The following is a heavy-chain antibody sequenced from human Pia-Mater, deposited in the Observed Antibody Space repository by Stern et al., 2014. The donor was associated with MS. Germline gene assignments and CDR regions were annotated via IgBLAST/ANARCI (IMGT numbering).Heavy chain of an antibody. J-gene: IGHJ6*02. D-gene: IGHD3-9*01. CDR2: IIPIFGTA. CDR3: ARDGRHTDNYGLDV. V-gene: IGHV1-69*01. CDR1: GGTFNVYA. Sequence: QVPLQQSGAAVKKPGSSVKVSCKASGGTFNVYAINWLRQAPGQGLEWMGGIIPIFGTANYAQKFQGRVTITADESTRTSSMQLSSLRYDDTAVYYCARDGRHTDNYGLDVWGQGTTVTVSS.